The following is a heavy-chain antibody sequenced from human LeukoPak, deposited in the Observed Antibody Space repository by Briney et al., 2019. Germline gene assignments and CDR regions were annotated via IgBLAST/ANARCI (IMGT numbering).Heavy chain of an antibody. CDR1: GGTFSSYA. Sequence: SVKVSCKASGGTFSSYAISWVRQAPGQGLEWMGGIIPIFGTANYAQKFQGRVTITADESTSTAYMELSSLRSEDTAVYYCASGAPSSSWPKNWFDPWGQGTLVTVSS. V-gene: IGHV1-69*01. D-gene: IGHD6-13*01. CDR3: ASGAPSSSWPKNWFDP. J-gene: IGHJ5*02. CDR2: IIPIFGTA.